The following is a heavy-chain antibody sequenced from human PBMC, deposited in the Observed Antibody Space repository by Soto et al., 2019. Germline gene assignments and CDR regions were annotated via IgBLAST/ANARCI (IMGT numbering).Heavy chain of an antibody. CDR3: SRTYYDILGGLDF. J-gene: IGHJ6*02. V-gene: IGHV4-30-4*02. CDR2: IYYSGNT. CDR1: GGSSSSGYYY. Sequence: PSETLSLTCSVSGGSSSSGYYYWSWIRQPPGKGLEWIGNIYYSGNTYYNPSLKSRLIISIDTSKNQFSLKLSSVTAADTAVYYCSRTYYDILGGLDFWGQGTTVTVSS. D-gene: IGHD3-9*01.